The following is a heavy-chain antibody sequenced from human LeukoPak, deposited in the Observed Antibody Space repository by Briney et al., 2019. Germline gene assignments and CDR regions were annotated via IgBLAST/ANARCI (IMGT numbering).Heavy chain of an antibody. Sequence: GASVKVSCKASGYTFTGYYMHWVRQAPGQGLEWMGWINPNSGGTNYAQKLQGRVTMTTDTSTSTAYMELRGLRSDDTAVYYCARVYSFDYYYMDVWGKGTTVTVSS. V-gene: IGHV1-2*02. CDR2: INPNSGGT. D-gene: IGHD2-15*01. J-gene: IGHJ6*03. CDR3: ARVYSFDYYYMDV. CDR1: GYTFTGYY.